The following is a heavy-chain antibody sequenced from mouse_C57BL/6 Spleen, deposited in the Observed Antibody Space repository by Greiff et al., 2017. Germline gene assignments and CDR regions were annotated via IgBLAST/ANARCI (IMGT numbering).Heavy chain of an antibody. J-gene: IGHJ2*01. Sequence: VKLMESGAELARPGASVKMSCKASGYTFTSYTMHWVKQRPGQGLEWIGYINPSSGYTKYNQKFKDKATLTVDKSSSTAYMQLSSLTSEDSAVYYCARRADWTPNFDYWGQGTTLTVSS. V-gene: IGHV1-4*01. CDR2: INPSSGYT. D-gene: IGHD3-1*01. CDR3: ARRADWTPNFDY. CDR1: GYTFTSYT.